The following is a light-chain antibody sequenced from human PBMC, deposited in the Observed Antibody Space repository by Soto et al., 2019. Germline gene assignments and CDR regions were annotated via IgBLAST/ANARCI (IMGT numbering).Light chain of an antibody. Sequence: QSVLTQPPSVSGAPGQRVTISCTGSSTNIGADYDVHWYLQLPGTAPKLLIFNTNNRPSGVPDRFSGSQSSPSASLAITGLQADDEAEYYCQSYDSSLSAYVFGTGTKVTVL. V-gene: IGLV1-40*01. CDR2: NTN. J-gene: IGLJ1*01. CDR3: QSYDSSLSAYV. CDR1: STNIGADYD.